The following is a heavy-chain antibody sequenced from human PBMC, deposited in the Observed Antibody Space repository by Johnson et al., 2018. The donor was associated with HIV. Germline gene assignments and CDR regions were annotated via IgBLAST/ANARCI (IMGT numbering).Heavy chain of an antibody. V-gene: IGHV3-30*03. CDR1: GFTFSSYG. Sequence: QVQLVESGGGVVQPGRSLRLSCAASGFTFSSYGMHWVRQAPGKGLEWVAVISYNGRNKYYADSVKGRFTISRDNAKNTLYLQMNSLRAEDTAVYYCTGGRHSLDAFDVWGQGTMVTVSS. CDR2: ISYNGRNK. D-gene: IGHD2-21*01. CDR3: TGGRHSLDAFDV. J-gene: IGHJ3*01.